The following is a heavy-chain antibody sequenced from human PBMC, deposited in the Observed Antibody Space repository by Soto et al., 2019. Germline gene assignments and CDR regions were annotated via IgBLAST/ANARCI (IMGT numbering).Heavy chain of an antibody. CDR1: GYTFTSYD. D-gene: IGHD3-3*01. CDR2: MNPNSGNT. V-gene: IGHV1-8*01. Sequence: ASVKVSCKASGYTFTSYDINWVRQATGQGLEWMGWMNPNSGNTGYAQKFQGRVTMTRNTSISTAYMELSSLRSEDTAVYYCARADFSIFGVVNYYYYMDVWGKGTTVTVSS. CDR3: ARADFSIFGVVNYYYYMDV. J-gene: IGHJ6*03.